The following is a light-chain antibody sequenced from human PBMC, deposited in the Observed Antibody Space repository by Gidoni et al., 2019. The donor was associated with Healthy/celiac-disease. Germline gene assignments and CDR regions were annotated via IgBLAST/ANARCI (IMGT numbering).Light chain of an antibody. V-gene: IGLV3-1*01. CDR2: QDS. J-gene: IGLJ2*01. Sequence: SYELTQPPPVSGSPRQTASITCSGDKLGDKYACWYQQKPGQSPVLVIYQDSKRPSGIPERFSGSNSGNTATLTISGTQAMDEADYYCQAWDSSTVVFGGGTKLTVL. CDR1: KLGDKY. CDR3: QAWDSSTVV.